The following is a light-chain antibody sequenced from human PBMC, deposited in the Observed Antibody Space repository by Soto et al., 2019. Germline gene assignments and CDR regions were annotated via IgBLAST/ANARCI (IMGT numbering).Light chain of an antibody. CDR1: QSVSSKY. V-gene: IGKV3-20*01. J-gene: IGKJ3*01. CDR2: GTS. CDR3: QQYGSSLVT. Sequence: DIVLTQSPGTLSLSPGERATLSCRASQSVSSKYLAWYQKKPGQPPRVLIYGTSIRARGIPERFSGGGSGTDFTLTITRLESEDFAVYYCQQYGSSLVTFGPGTKVDF.